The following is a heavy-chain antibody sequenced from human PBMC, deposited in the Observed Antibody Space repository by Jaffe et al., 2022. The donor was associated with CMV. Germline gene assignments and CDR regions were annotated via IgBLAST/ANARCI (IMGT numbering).Heavy chain of an antibody. J-gene: IGHJ4*02. CDR3: ARDSIGTTVTSVDS. CDR2: ISSTSSYI. Sequence: EMQLVESGGGLVKPGGSLRLSCAASGFTFSSYTMNWVRQAPGKGLEWVSSISSTSSYIYYADSLKGRFTISRDNAKNSLYLQMNSLRAEDTAVYYCARDSIGTTVTSVDSWGQGTLVTVSS. V-gene: IGHV3-21*01. CDR1: GFTFSSYT. D-gene: IGHD4-17*01.